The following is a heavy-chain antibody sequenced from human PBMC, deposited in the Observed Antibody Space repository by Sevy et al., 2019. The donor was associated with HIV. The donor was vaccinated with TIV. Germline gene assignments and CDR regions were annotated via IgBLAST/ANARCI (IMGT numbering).Heavy chain of an antibody. J-gene: IGHJ6*02. V-gene: IGHV1-8*01. CDR3: ARGACSGGSCYRYYYGMDV. CDR2: MNANSGNT. D-gene: IGHD2-15*01. CDR1: GYTFTSYD. Sequence: ASVKVSCKASGYTFTSYDINWVRQATGQGLECMGWMNANSGNTGYAQKFQGRVTMTRNTSISTAYMELSSLRSEDTAVYYCARGACSGGSCYRYYYGMDVWGQGTTVTVSS.